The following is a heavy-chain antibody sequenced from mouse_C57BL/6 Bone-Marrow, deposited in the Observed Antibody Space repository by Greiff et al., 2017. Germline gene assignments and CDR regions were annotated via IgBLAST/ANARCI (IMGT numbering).Heavy chain of an antibody. Sequence: EVKLMESGAELVRPGASVKLSCTASGFNIQDDYMHWVKQRPEQGLEWLGWIDPENGDTEYASKFQGKATITADTSSNTAYLQLSSLTSEDTAVDYCATALCYGSAWFAYWGQGTLVTVSA. CDR3: ATALCYGSAWFAY. CDR2: IDPENGDT. V-gene: IGHV14-4*01. D-gene: IGHD1-1*01. J-gene: IGHJ3*01. CDR1: GFNIQDDY.